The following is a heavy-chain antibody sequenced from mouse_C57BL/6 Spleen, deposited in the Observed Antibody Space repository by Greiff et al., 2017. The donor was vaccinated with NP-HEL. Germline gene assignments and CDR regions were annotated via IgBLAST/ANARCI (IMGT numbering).Heavy chain of an antibody. CDR3: AREGNWDAGAMDY. D-gene: IGHD4-1*01. CDR2: ISDGGSYT. CDR1: GFTFSSYA. V-gene: IGHV5-4*01. J-gene: IGHJ4*01. Sequence: EVQGVESGGGLVKPGGSLKLSCAASGFTFSSYAMSWVRQTPEKRLEWVATISDGGSYTYYPDNVKGRFTISRDNAKNNLYLQMSHLKSEDTAMYYCAREGNWDAGAMDYWGQGTSVTVSS.